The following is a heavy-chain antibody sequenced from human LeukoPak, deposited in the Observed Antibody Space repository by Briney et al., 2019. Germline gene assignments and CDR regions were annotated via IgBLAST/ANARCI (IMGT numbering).Heavy chain of an antibody. CDR1: GYSISSGYY. CDR2: IYHSGST. D-gene: IGHD3-9*01. V-gene: IGHV4-38-2*02. Sequence: SETLSLTCTVSGYSISSGYYWGWIRQPPGKGLEWIGSIYHSGSTYYNPSLKSRVTISVDTSKNQFSLKLSSVTAADTAVYYCARQKSYYDILTGYYPLHFDYWGQGTLVTVSS. CDR3: ARQKSYYDILTGYYPLHFDY. J-gene: IGHJ4*02.